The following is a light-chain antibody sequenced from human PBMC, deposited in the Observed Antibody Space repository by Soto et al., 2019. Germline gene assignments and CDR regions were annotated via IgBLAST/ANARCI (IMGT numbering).Light chain of an antibody. CDR3: PKYKTLWT. J-gene: IGKJ3*01. CDR2: AAS. V-gene: IGKV1-27*01. CDR1: QGISNY. Sequence: DIQMTQSPSSLSASVGDRVTITCRASQGISNYLSWYQQKPGKVPKLLIYAASTLQSVVPSRFSGSGSGTDFTLTISSLQPEDVATYYCPKYKTLWTFGPGTKVDIK.